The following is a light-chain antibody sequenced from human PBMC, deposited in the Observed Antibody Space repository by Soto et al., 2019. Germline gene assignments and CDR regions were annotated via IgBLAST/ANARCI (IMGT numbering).Light chain of an antibody. CDR2: GAS. Sequence: EVVMTQSPATLSVSPGERATLSCRASETVATNLAWYQQKPGQAPRLLISGASTRAAGISDRFRGSGSGTEFTLTISSLRSEDSAIYYCQQYFEWPPRTFEQGSKV. CDR3: QQYFEWPPRT. CDR1: ETVATN. J-gene: IGKJ1*01. V-gene: IGKV3-15*01.